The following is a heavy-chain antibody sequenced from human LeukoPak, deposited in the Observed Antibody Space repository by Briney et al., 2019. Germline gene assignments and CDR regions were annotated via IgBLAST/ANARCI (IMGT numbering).Heavy chain of an antibody. CDR2: INPNSGGT. Sequence: ASVKVSCKASGYTFTGYYMHWVRPAPGQGLEWMGWINPNSGGTNYAQKFQGRVTMTRDTSISTAYMDLSRLRSDDTAVYYCARDRTISLGTSKEIKYITIFDYWGQGTLVTVSS. V-gene: IGHV1-2*02. CDR3: ARDRTISLGTSKEIKYITIFDY. CDR1: GYTFTGYY. J-gene: IGHJ4*02. D-gene: IGHD3-3*01.